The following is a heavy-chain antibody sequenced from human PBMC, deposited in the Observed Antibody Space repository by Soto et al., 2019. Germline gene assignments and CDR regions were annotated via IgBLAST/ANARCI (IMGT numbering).Heavy chain of an antibody. D-gene: IGHD3-22*01. Sequence: GGSLRLSCAASGFTFSSYAMSWVRQAPGKGLEWVSAISGSGGSTYYADSVKGRFTISRDNSKNTLYLQMNSLRAEDTAVYYCAKDGGYDSSGYYSYFDYWGQGTLVTVSS. CDR2: ISGSGGST. J-gene: IGHJ4*02. CDR3: AKDGGYDSSGYYSYFDY. CDR1: GFTFSSYA. V-gene: IGHV3-23*01.